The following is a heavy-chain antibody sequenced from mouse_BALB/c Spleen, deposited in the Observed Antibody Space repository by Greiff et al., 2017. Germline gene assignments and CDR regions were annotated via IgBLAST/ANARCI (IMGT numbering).Heavy chain of an antibody. Sequence: VQLQQSGAELAKPGASVKMSCKASGYTFTSYWMHWVKQRPGQGLEWIGYINPSTGYTEYNQKFKDKATLTADKSSSTAYMQLSSLTSEDSAVYYCARTLYAWFAYWGQGTLVTVSA. CDR1: GYTFTSYW. CDR2: INPSTGYT. D-gene: IGHD1-1*01. CDR3: ARTLYAWFAY. J-gene: IGHJ3*01. V-gene: IGHV1-7*01.